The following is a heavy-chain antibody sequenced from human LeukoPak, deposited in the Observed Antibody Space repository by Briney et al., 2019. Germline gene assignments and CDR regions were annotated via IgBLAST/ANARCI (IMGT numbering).Heavy chain of an antibody. CDR1: GFTFSSYS. J-gene: IGHJ4*02. Sequence: GGSLRLSCAASGFTFSSYSMNWVRQAPGKGLEWVSSISSSSSTIYYADSVKGRFTISRDNAKNSLYLQMNSLRAEDSAVYYCARGGVYSSGWYVDYWGQGTLVTVSS. CDR3: ARGGVYSSGWYVDY. D-gene: IGHD6-19*01. CDR2: ISSSSSTI. V-gene: IGHV3-48*04.